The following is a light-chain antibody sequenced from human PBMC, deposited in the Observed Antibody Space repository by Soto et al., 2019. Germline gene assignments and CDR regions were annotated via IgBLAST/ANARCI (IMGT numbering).Light chain of an antibody. CDR1: LSISSW. Sequence: DIQMTQSPSTLSASVGDRVTITCRASLSISSWFALYQHKPGQDPQLLIYDASRLESGGPSRVSGIGSGTESTPTISSRQPDDFATTYCQHYNSYSGTVGQGTKVDIK. J-gene: IGKJ1*01. CDR3: QHYNSYSGT. CDR2: DAS. V-gene: IGKV1-5*01.